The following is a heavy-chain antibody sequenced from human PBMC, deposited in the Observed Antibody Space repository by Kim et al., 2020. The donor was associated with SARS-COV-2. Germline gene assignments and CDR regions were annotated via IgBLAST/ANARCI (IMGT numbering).Heavy chain of an antibody. CDR3: ARESYNWTHAFDY. Sequence: YNPSLKSRVTISVDTSKNQFSLKLSSVTAADTAVYDCARESYNWTHAFDYWGQGTLVTVSS. J-gene: IGHJ4*02. D-gene: IGHD1-20*01. V-gene: IGHV4-31*02.